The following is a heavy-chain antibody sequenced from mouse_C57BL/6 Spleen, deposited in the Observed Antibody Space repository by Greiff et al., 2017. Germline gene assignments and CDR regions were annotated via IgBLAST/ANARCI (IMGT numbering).Heavy chain of an antibody. CDR1: GFTFSDYG. V-gene: IGHV5-17*01. CDR3: ARRRGGWFAY. CDR2: ISSGRSTI. Sequence: EVQRVESGGGLVKPGGSLKLSCAASGFTFSDYGMHWVRQAPEKGLEWVAYISSGRSTIYYADPVKGRFTISRDNAKNTLFLQMTSLRSEDTAMYYCARRRGGWFAYWGQGTLVTVSA. J-gene: IGHJ3*01.